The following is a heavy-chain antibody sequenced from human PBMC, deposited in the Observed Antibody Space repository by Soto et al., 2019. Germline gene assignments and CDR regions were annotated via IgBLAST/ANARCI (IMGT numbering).Heavy chain of an antibody. D-gene: IGHD3-22*01. CDR1: GFTFSSYS. CDR2: ISSSSSYI. J-gene: IGHJ3*02. Sequence: EVQLVESGGGLVKPGGSLRLSCAASGFTFSSYSMNWVRQAPGKGLEWVSSISSSSSYIYYADSVKGRFTISRDNAKNSLYLQMNSLRAEDTAVYYCARAAEGNYYYDSSGYYRDDAFDIWGQGTMVTVSS. CDR3: ARAAEGNYYYDSSGYYRDDAFDI. V-gene: IGHV3-21*01.